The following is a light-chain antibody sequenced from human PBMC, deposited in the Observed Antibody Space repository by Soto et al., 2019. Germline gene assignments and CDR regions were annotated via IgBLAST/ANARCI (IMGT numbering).Light chain of an antibody. CDR2: GYN. J-gene: IGLJ3*02. V-gene: IGLV1-47*02. CDR3: AAWDDGLGAWM. CDR1: RSNIGSNS. Sequence: QSVLTQSPSASGTPGQRVTMSCSGSRSNIGSNSVYWYQQLPGTVPKLLIYGYNKRPLGVPDRFSGSKSGTSASLAISRLRSEDEADYYCAAWDDGLGAWMFGGGTKLTVL.